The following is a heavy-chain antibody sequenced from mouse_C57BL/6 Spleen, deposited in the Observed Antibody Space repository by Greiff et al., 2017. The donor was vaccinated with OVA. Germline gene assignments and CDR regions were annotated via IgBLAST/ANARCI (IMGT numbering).Heavy chain of an antibody. CDR1: GYTFTSYW. CDR3: ARHDYDGAMDY. J-gene: IGHJ4*01. CDR2: IYPSDSET. V-gene: IGHV1-61*01. Sequence: QVQLQQSGAELAKPGASVKLSCKASGYTFTSYWMDWVKQRPGQGLEWIGNIYPSDSETHYNQKFKDKATLTVDKSSSTAYMQLSSLTSEDSAVYYCARHDYDGAMDYWGQGTSVTVSS. D-gene: IGHD2-4*01.